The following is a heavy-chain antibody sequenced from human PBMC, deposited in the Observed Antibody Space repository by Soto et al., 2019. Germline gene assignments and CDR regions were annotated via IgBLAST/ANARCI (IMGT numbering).Heavy chain of an antibody. D-gene: IGHD6-19*01. Sequence: SVKVSCKSSGGTFSSYAISWVRQAPGQGLDWMGGIIPIFGTANYAQKFQGRVTITADESTSTAYMELSSLRSEDTAVYYCARDRSSGGFVEGYYYGMDVWGQGTTVTVSS. V-gene: IGHV1-69*13. CDR3: ARDRSSGGFVEGYYYGMDV. J-gene: IGHJ6*02. CDR1: GGTFSSYA. CDR2: IIPIFGTA.